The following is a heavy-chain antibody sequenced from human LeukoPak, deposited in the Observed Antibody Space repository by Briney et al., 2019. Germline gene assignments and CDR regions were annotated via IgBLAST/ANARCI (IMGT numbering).Heavy chain of an antibody. CDR2: IYYSGST. CDR1: GGSISSSSYY. V-gene: IGHV4-39*01. Sequence: PSETLSLTCTVSGGSISSSSYYWGWIRQPPGKGLEWIGSIYYSGSTYYNPSLKSRVTISVDTSKNQFSLKLSSVTAADTAVYYCARHLFSITIFGVAVNWFDPWGQGTLVTVSS. CDR3: ARHLFSITIFGVAVNWFDP. J-gene: IGHJ5*02. D-gene: IGHD3-3*01.